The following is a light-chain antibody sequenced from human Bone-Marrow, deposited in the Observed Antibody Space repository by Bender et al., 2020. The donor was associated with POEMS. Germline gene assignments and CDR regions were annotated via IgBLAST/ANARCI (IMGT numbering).Light chain of an antibody. CDR3: CSYARSVV. CDR2: EVT. CDR1: SSDVGRYDY. V-gene: IGLV2-23*02. Sequence: QSALTQPASVSASPGQSITISCTGTSSDVGRYDYVSWYQQHPGKAPKLMLYEVTKRPSGVSNRFSGSKSGNTASLTISGLQAEDEADYYCCSYARSVVFGGGTKLTVL. J-gene: IGLJ2*01.